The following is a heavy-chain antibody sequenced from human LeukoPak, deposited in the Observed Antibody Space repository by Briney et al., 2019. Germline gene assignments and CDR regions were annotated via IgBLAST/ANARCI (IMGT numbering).Heavy chain of an antibody. V-gene: IGHV3-23*01. CDR1: GFTFSSYG. Sequence: PGGSLRLSCAASGFTFSSYGMSWVRQAPGKGLEWDSVISGSGSGTYYADSVKGRFTISRDNSKNTLYLQMNSLRAEDSAVYYCAKRAGISFRFFDYWGQGTLVTVSS. CDR3: AKRAGISFRFFDY. CDR2: ISGSGSGT. J-gene: IGHJ4*02.